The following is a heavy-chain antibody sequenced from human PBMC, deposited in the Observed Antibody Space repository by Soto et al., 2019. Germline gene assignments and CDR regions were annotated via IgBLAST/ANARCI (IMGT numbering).Heavy chain of an antibody. CDR2: MTPNSGNT. Sequence: QVQLVQSGAEVKKPGASVKVSCKASGYSFIDYDINWVRQATGQGLEWMGWMTPNSGNTGYAQKFQGRVTLTRYTSIGTAYMELSCLKSEDTAVYYCARHPYSSGLFDPWGQGTLVTVSS. V-gene: IGHV1-8*01. CDR3: ARHPYSSGLFDP. D-gene: IGHD6-19*01. CDR1: GYSFIDYD. J-gene: IGHJ5*02.